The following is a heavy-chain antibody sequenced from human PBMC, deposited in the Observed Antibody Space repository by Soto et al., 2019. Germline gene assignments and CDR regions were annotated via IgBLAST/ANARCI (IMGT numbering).Heavy chain of an antibody. Sequence: GGSLRLSCAASGFTFSSYWMSWVRQAPGKGLEWVANIKQDGSEKYYVDSVKGRFTISRDNAKNSLYLQMNSLRAEDTAVYYCARDDPQYYYYMEVWGKGTTVTVSS. V-gene: IGHV3-7*01. CDR2: IKQDGSEK. CDR1: GFTFSSYW. CDR3: ARDDPQYYYYMEV. J-gene: IGHJ6*03.